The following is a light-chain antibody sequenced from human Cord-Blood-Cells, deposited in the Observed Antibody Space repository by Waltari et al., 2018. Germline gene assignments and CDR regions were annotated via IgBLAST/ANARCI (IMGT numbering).Light chain of an antibody. Sequence: EIVLTQSPATLSLSPGERATLPCRASQSVSSYLAWYQQKPGQAPRHLIYDASNRATGIPARFSGSGSGTDFTLTISSLEPEDFAVYYCQQRSNWPPLTFGGGTKVEIK. CDR3: QQRSNWPPLT. CDR1: QSVSSY. CDR2: DAS. J-gene: IGKJ4*01. V-gene: IGKV3-11*01.